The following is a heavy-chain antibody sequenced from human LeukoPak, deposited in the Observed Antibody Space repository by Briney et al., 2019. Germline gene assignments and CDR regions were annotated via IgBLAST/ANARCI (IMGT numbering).Heavy chain of an antibody. V-gene: IGHV4-34*01. J-gene: IGHJ6*03. Sequence: PSETLSLTCGVYGGSFSGYHWSWIRQPPGKGLEWIGEINHSGSTTYNPSLKSRVTISVDTSKNQFSLKLSSVTAADTAVYYCARGLRDIVVGPVGTPGYYSHYMDVWGKGTTVTVSS. D-gene: IGHD2-2*02. CDR1: GGSFSGYH. CDR3: ARGLRDIVVGPVGTPGYYSHYMDV. CDR2: INHSGST.